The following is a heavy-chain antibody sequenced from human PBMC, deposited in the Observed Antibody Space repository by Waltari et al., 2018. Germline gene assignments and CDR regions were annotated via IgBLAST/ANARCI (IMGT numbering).Heavy chain of an antibody. CDR3: ARDRGMYSSGWEENWYFDL. V-gene: IGHV3-21*01. CDR2: ISSSSSYI. CDR1: GFTFSSYS. D-gene: IGHD6-19*01. J-gene: IGHJ2*01. Sequence: EVQLVESGGGLVKPGGSLRLSCAASGFTFSSYSMNWVRQAPGKGLEWVSSISSSSSYIYYADSVKGRFTISRDKAKNSLYLQMNSLRAEDTAVYYGARDRGMYSSGWEENWYFDLWGRGTLVTVSS.